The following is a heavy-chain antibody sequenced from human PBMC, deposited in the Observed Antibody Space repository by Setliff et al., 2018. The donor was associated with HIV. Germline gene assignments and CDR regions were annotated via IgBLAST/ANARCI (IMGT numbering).Heavy chain of an antibody. J-gene: IGHJ4*02. CDR1: SHSINSGYY. Sequence: PSETLSLTCDVSSHSINSGYYWGWIRQPPGKGLEWIGSINHSGTSYYNPSLKSRVTISIDTSKNQFFLKLSSVTAADTAMYYCVRDDYGYNGKGFDYWGPGTLVTGLL. CDR3: VRDDYGYNGKGFDY. D-gene: IGHD4-17*01. CDR2: INHSGTS. V-gene: IGHV4-38-2*02.